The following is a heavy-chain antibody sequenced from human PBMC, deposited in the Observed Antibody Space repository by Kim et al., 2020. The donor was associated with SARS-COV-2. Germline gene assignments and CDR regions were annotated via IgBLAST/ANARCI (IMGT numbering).Heavy chain of an antibody. V-gene: IGHV3-23*01. D-gene: IGHD3-22*01. CDR3: AKDASWYDSSGLYYFDY. CDR2: ISGSGGST. J-gene: IGHJ4*01. CDR1: GFTFSSYA. Sequence: GGSLRLSCAASGFTFSSYAMSWVRQAPGKGLEWVSAISGSGGSTYYADSVKGRFTISRDNSKNTLYLQMNSLRAEDTAVYYCAKDASWYDSSGLYYFDYWGQGTLVTVSS.